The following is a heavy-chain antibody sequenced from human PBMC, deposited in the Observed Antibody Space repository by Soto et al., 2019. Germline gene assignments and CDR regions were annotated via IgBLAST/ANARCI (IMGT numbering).Heavy chain of an antibody. CDR2: ISYDGNNK. CDR3: AQDTYYHDTTGYYYFDS. Sequence: GGSLRLSCAASGFTFSSYGMHWVRQAPGKGLEWVAVISYDGNNKYYTDPVKGRFTISRDNSKNTLDLQMNNLRAEDTAVYYCAQDTYYHDTTGYYYFDSWGQGTLVTVSS. V-gene: IGHV3-30*18. J-gene: IGHJ4*02. CDR1: GFTFSSYG. D-gene: IGHD3-22*01.